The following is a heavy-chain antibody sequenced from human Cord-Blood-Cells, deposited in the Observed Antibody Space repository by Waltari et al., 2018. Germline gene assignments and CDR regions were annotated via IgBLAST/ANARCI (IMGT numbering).Heavy chain of an antibody. V-gene: IGHV3-9*01. CDR2: ISWNSGSI. J-gene: IGHJ4*02. CDR3: AKDPKTGEFDY. Sequence: EVQLVESGGGLVQPGRSLTLPCAAPGFTFDDYAVHWVRQAPGEGLEWVSGISWNSGSIGYADSVKGRFTISRDNAKNSLYLQMNSLRAEDTALYYCAKDPKTGEFDYWGQGTLVTVSS. CDR1: GFTFDDYA. D-gene: IGHD7-27*01.